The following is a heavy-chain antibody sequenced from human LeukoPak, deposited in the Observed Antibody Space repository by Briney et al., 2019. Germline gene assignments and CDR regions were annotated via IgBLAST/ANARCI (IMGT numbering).Heavy chain of an antibody. V-gene: IGHV4-59*01. CDR2: IYYSGST. CDR1: GGSISSYY. J-gene: IGHJ4*02. CDR3: ARVGIYGDLFDY. Sequence: SETLSLTCTVSGGSISSYYWSWIRQPPGKGLEWIGYIYYSGSTNYNPSPKSRVTISVDTSKNQFSLKLSSVTAADTAVYYCARVGIYGDLFDYWGQGTLVTVSP. D-gene: IGHD4-17*01.